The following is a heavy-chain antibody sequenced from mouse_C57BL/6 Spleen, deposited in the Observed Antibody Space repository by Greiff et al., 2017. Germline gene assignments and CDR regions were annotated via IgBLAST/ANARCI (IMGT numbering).Heavy chain of an antibody. Sequence: VQLQQSVAELVRPGASVKLSCTASGFTFKNTYMHWVKQRPEQGLEWIGRIDPANGNTKYAPKFQGKATITADTSSNTAYLQLSSLTSEDTAIYSCARDYQGYFEVWGTGTTVTVSS. CDR3: ARDYQGYFEV. CDR1: GFTFKNTY. J-gene: IGHJ1*03. V-gene: IGHV14-3*01. CDR2: IDPANGNT. D-gene: IGHD2-4*01.